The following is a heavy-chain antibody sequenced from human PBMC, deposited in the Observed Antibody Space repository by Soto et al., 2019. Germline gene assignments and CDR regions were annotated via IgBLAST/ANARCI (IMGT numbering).Heavy chain of an antibody. D-gene: IGHD1-20*01. V-gene: IGHV5-51*01. CDR1: GYNFTNYW. Sequence: GESLKISCKGSGYNFTNYWIGWVRQMPGKGLEWMGIIYPGDSDTKYSPSFRGQVTISADKSISAAYLQWSSLKASDTAMYYCASLGITGTTAPYYYNMDVWGLGTTVTVSS. CDR3: ASLGITGTTAPYYYNMDV. J-gene: IGHJ6*03. CDR2: IYPGDSDT.